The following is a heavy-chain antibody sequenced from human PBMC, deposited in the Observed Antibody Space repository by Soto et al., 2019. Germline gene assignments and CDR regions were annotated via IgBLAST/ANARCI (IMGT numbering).Heavy chain of an antibody. CDR2: IYYSGST. V-gene: IGHV4-59*01. CDR1: GGSISSYY. J-gene: IGHJ6*02. D-gene: IGHD3-9*01. CDR3: ARDRYFDWLFSSGYYYGMDV. Sequence: SDTLSLTCTVSGGSISSYYWSWIRQPPGKGLEWIGYIYYSGSTNYNPSLKSRVTISVDTSKNQFSLKLSSVTAADTAVYYCARDRYFDWLFSSGYYYGMDVWGQGTTVTVSS.